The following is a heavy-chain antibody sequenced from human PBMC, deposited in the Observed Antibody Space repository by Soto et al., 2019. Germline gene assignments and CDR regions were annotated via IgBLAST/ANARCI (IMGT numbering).Heavy chain of an antibody. D-gene: IGHD3-3*01. CDR3: ARQDTYYDFWSGYYTRPDY. CDR1: GGSISSSSYY. Sequence: SETLSLTCTVSGGSISSSSYYWGWIRQPPGKGLEWIGSIYYSGSTYYNPSLKSRVTISVDTSKNQFSLKLSSVTAADTAVYYCARQDTYYDFWSGYYTRPDYWGQGTLVTVSS. V-gene: IGHV4-39*01. CDR2: IYYSGST. J-gene: IGHJ4*02.